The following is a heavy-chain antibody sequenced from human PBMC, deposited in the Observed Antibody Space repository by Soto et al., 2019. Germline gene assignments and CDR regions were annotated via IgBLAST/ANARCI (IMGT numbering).Heavy chain of an antibody. J-gene: IGHJ4*02. CDR2: IVVGNGNT. V-gene: IGHV1-58*02. D-gene: IGHD6-13*01. CDR1: GFTFPTST. Sequence: AASVKVSCKASGFTFPTSTIQWVRQTRGHRLEWIGWIVVGNGNTNFAQDLRQRVTFSRDMSTSTAYMDVSTLRSDDTAMYYCATASAGYTFGFDLWGQGSLVTVSS. CDR3: ATASAGYTFGFDL.